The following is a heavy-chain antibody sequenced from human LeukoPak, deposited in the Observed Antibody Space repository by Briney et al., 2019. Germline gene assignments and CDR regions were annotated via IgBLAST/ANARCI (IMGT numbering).Heavy chain of an antibody. D-gene: IGHD4-23*01. Sequence: SETLSLTCAVSGYSISSGYYWGWIRPPPGKGLEWSGSIYHSGSTYYNPSLKSRVTISVDTSKKQFSLKLSSVTAADTAVYYCARTPTTVVTYYFDYWGQGTLVTVSS. CDR2: IYHSGST. V-gene: IGHV4-38-2*01. CDR1: GYSISSGYY. CDR3: ARTPTTVVTYYFDY. J-gene: IGHJ4*02.